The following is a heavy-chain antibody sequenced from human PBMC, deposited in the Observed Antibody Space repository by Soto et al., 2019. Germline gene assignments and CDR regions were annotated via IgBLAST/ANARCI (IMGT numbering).Heavy chain of an antibody. CDR3: TRVAMENYHDMWSGSTSSALDV. J-gene: IGHJ6*02. V-gene: IGHV4-59*13. CDR2: VSHSGRT. D-gene: IGHD3-3*01. Sequence: SETLSLTCKVSGGSMRGYSWSWIRQTPGEGLEWIGYVSHSGRTDYSPSLKNRVTISLDMSKNHFALHVNSVDPADTAVYYCTRVAMENYHDMWSGSTSSALDVWGQGTTVTVSS. CDR1: GGSMRGYS.